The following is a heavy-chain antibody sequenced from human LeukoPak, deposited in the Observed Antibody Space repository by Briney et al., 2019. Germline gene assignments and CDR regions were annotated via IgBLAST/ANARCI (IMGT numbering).Heavy chain of an antibody. Sequence: GESLKISCKGSGYSFTSYWIGWVRQMPGKGLEWRGIFFPGDSDTRYSPSFQGQVTISADKSISTAYLQWSSLKASDTAMYYCARLGCSGGSCYPPTSLFDYWGQGTLVTVSS. V-gene: IGHV5-51*01. CDR2: FFPGDSDT. CDR3: ARLGCSGGSCYPPTSLFDY. D-gene: IGHD2-15*01. CDR1: GYSFTSYW. J-gene: IGHJ4*02.